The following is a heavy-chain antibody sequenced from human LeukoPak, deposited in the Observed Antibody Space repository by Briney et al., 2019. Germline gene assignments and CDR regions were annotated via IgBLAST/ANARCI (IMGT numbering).Heavy chain of an antibody. J-gene: IGHJ4*02. D-gene: IGHD2-15*01. CDR2: IYHSGST. V-gene: IGHV4-4*02. CDR1: GGSISSSNW. CDR3: ARDLSLYCSGGSCYSLDY. Sequence: SETLSLTCAVSGGSISSSNWWSWVRQPPGKGLEWIGEIYHSGSTNYNPSLKSRVTISVDKSKNQFSLKLSSVTAADTAVYYCARDLSLYCSGGSCYSLDYWGQGTLVTVSS.